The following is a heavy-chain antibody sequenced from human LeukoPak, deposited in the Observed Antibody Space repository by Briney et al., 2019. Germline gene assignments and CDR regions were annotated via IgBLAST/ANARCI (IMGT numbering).Heavy chain of an antibody. D-gene: IGHD3-22*01. CDR2: LSGGGDSI. Sequence: GGSLRLSCAASGFIFSSKGMSWVRQAPGKGLEWVSALSGGGDSIYYADSVKGRFTISRDNSKNTLYLQMNSLRAEDTAVYYCARDTEYYYDSSGLDYWGQGTLVTVSS. V-gene: IGHV3-23*01. CDR3: ARDTEYYYDSSGLDY. CDR1: GFIFSSKG. J-gene: IGHJ4*02.